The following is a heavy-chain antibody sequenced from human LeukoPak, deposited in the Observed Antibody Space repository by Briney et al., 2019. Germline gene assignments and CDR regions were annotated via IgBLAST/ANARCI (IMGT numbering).Heavy chain of an antibody. CDR3: ARQENNGYYYDSPYYFDY. J-gene: IGHJ4*02. CDR1: GYSSTSYW. CDR2: IYPGDSDT. Sequence: GESLKISCKGSGYSSTSYWIGWVRQMPGKGLEWMGIIYPGDSDTRYSPSFQGQVTISADKSISTAYLQWSSLKASDTAMYYCARQENNGYYYDSPYYFDYWGQGTLVTVSS. V-gene: IGHV5-51*01. D-gene: IGHD3-22*01.